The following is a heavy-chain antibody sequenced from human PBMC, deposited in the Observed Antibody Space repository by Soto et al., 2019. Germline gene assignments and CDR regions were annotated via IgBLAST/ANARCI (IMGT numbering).Heavy chain of an antibody. V-gene: IGHV4-4*02. CDR3: ARVAVAGTRVDY. CDR2: IYHSGST. Sequence: SETLSLTCAVSGGSISTSNWWSWVRQPPGKEPEWIGEIYHSGSTNYNPSLKSRVTISVDKSKNQFSLKLSSVTAADTAVYYCARVAVAGTRVDYWGQGTLVTVSS. J-gene: IGHJ4*02. CDR1: GGSISTSNW. D-gene: IGHD6-19*01.